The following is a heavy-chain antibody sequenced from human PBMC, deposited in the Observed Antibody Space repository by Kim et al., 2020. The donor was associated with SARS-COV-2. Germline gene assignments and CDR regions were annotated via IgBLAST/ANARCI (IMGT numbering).Heavy chain of an antibody. CDR3: ARKALWFGEPYYFDY. V-gene: IGHV1-18*01. D-gene: IGHD3-10*01. Sequence: QKLQGRVTMTTDTPTSTAYMELRSLRSDDTAVYYCARKALWFGEPYYFDYWGQGTLVTVSS. J-gene: IGHJ4*02.